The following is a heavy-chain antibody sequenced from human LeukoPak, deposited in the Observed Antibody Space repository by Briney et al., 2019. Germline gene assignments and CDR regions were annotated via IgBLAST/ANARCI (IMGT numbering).Heavy chain of an antibody. D-gene: IGHD4-23*01. V-gene: IGHV3-30*04. CDR1: GFTFSSYV. J-gene: IGHJ3*02. Sequence: GGSLRLSCAASGFTFSSYVMHWVRQAPGKGLEWVAIISYDGSNEYYADSVKGRFTNSRNNSKNTLYLQMNSLRAEDTAVYYCWRGGYSRSDAFDIWGQGTMVTVSS. CDR2: ISYDGSNE. CDR3: WRGGYSRSDAFDI.